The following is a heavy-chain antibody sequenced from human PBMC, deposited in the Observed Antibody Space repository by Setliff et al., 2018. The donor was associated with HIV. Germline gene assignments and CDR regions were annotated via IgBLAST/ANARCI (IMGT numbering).Heavy chain of an antibody. CDR1: GFTFSSYG. J-gene: IGHJ4*02. D-gene: IGHD3-22*01. CDR2: IRYDGSNK. Sequence: GGSLRLSCAASGFTFSSYGMHWVRQAPGRGLERVAFIRYDGSNKHYADSVKGRFTISRDNSKNTLYLQMNSLRAEDTAVYYCAKDRYYDSSGSPFDYWGQGTLVTVSS. CDR3: AKDRYYDSSGSPFDY. V-gene: IGHV3-30*02.